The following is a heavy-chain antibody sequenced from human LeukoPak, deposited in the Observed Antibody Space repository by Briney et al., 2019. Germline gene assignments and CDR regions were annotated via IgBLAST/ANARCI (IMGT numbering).Heavy chain of an antibody. Sequence: ASVKVSCKASGYTFTSYDINWVRQATGQGLEWMGRIIPILGIANYAQKFQGRVTITADKSTSTAYMELSSLRSEDTAVYYCAASRRIVGAGDYFDYWGQGTLVTVSS. J-gene: IGHJ4*02. CDR1: GYTFTSYD. V-gene: IGHV1-69*04. D-gene: IGHD1-26*01. CDR3: AASRRIVGAGDYFDY. CDR2: IIPILGIA.